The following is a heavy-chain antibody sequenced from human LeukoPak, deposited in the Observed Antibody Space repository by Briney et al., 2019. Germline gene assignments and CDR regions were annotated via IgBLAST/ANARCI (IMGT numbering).Heavy chain of an antibody. CDR2: IHTDGSST. CDR1: GFTFSTYW. Sequence: GGSLRLSCAASGFTFSTYWMHWVRQAPGEGLVWVSRIHTDGSSTNYADSVRGRFTISRDNAKNTLYLQMDSLRAEDTAVYYCAKKKRITMVRGVMDVWGKGTTVTISS. D-gene: IGHD3-10*01. J-gene: IGHJ6*04. V-gene: IGHV3-74*01. CDR3: AKKKRITMVRGVMDV.